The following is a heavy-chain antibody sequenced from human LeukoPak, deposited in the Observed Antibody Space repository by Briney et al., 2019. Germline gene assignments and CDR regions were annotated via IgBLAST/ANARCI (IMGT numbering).Heavy chain of an antibody. J-gene: IGHJ3*02. V-gene: IGHV3-7*01. CDR1: GFTFSSYW. Sequence: PGGSLRLSCAASGFTFSSYWMSWVRQAPGKGLEWVANIKQDGSEKYYVDSVKGRLTISRDNAKNSLYLQMNSLRAEDTAVYYCAREIRYGSGWTLPGAFDIWGLGTMVTVSS. CDR3: AREIRYGSGWTLPGAFDI. CDR2: IKQDGSEK. D-gene: IGHD6-19*01.